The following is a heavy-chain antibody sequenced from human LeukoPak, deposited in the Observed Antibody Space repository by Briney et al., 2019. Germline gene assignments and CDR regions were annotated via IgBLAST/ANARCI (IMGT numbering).Heavy chain of an antibody. CDR3: ARALFEYRRPYRPSARFDP. D-gene: IGHD6-6*01. J-gene: IGHJ5*02. Sequence: SETLSLTCGVYGGSFNAYYWSWIRQPPGKGLEWIGVINHSGSTNYNPSLKSRVTISLDTSKSQFSLKLSSVTAADTAVYYCARALFEYRRPYRPSARFDPWGQGTLVTVSS. CDR1: GGSFNAYY. V-gene: IGHV4-34*01. CDR2: INHSGST.